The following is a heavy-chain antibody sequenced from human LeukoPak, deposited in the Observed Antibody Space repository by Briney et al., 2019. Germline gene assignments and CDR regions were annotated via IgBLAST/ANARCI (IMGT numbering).Heavy chain of an antibody. Sequence: PGGSLRLSCAASGFTFSSFAMSWVRQAPGKGLEWVSAISASGASTYYADSVKGRFTISRDNAKKSVYLQMNSLRVEDTAVYYCARAYSERYGLGYYYMDVWGKGTTVTISS. V-gene: IGHV3-23*01. J-gene: IGHJ6*03. CDR2: ISASGAST. D-gene: IGHD1-26*01. CDR1: GFTFSSFA. CDR3: ARAYSERYGLGYYYMDV.